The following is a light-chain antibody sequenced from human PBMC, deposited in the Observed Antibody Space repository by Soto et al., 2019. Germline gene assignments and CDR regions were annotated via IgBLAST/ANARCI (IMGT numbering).Light chain of an antibody. CDR1: SSDVGGYNY. CDR2: DVS. Sequence: QSALTQPASVSGSPGQSITISCTGTSSDVGGYNYVSWYQQQPGKAPKFMFYDVSNRPSGVANRCSGSKSGNTASLTISGLQAEDKADYYCCSYTTSNTRQIVVGTGTKLTVI. V-gene: IGLV2-14*01. J-gene: IGLJ1*01. CDR3: CSYTTSNTRQIV.